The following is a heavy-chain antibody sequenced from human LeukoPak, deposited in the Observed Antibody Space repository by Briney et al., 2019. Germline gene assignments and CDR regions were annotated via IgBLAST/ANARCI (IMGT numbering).Heavy chain of an antibody. D-gene: IGHD6-13*01. J-gene: IGHJ4*02. CDR2: IYYSGST. V-gene: IGHV4-59*08. CDR1: GGSISSYY. CDR3: ARHAIGIAAASFDY. Sequence: SETLSLTCTVSGGSISSYYWSRIRQPPGKGLEWIGYIYYSGSTSYNPSLKSRVTISVDTSKNQFSLKLSSVTAADTAVYYCARHAIGIAAASFDYWGQGTLVTVSS.